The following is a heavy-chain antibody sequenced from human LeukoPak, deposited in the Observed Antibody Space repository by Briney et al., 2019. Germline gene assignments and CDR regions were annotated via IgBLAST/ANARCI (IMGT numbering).Heavy chain of an antibody. D-gene: IGHD3-22*01. J-gene: IGHJ4*02. CDR3: ARDHYYVSRHFDN. CDR2: INSDGSST. Sequence: GGSLRPSCAASGFTSSRNAMSWVRQAPGKGLVWVSRINSDGSSTSYADSVKGRFTISRDNAKNTLYLQMNSLRAEDTAVYYCARDHYYVSRHFDNSGQGTLVTVSS. CDR1: GFTSSRNA. V-gene: IGHV3-74*01.